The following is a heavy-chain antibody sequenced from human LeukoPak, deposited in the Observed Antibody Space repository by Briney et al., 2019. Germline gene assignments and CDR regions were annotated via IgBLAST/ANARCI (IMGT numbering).Heavy chain of an antibody. CDR1: GFTFSSYS. V-gene: IGHV3-48*02. Sequence: GGSLRLSCAASGFTFSSYSMNWVRQAPGKGLEWVSYISTSSSTIYYAHSVKGRFTISRDNANNSLYLQMTSLRDEDTAVYYCGMATVSPDYYYYYGMDVWGQGTTVTVSS. J-gene: IGHJ6*02. CDR3: GMATVSPDYYYYYGMDV. D-gene: IGHD2-21*02. CDR2: ISTSSSTI.